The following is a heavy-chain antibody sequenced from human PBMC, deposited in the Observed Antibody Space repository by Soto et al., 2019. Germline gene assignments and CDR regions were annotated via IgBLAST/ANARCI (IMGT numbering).Heavy chain of an antibody. D-gene: IGHD1-7*01. V-gene: IGHV4-30-4*01. Sequence: SETLSLTCTVSGGSISSGDYYWSWIRQPPGKGLEWIGYIYYSGSTYYNPSLKSRVTISVDTSKNQFSLKLSSVTAADTAVYYCARVSTELDTNFDYWGQGTLVTVSS. J-gene: IGHJ4*02. CDR2: IYYSGST. CDR3: ARVSTELDTNFDY. CDR1: GGSISSGDYY.